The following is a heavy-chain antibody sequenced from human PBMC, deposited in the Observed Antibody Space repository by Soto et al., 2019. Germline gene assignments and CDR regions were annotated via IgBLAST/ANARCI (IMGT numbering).Heavy chain of an antibody. CDR1: GFTFSSYG. J-gene: IGHJ4*02. CDR3: AKDPREYVAVAGYFDY. CDR2: ISYDGSNK. Sequence: PGGSLRLSCAASGFTFSSYGMHWVRQAPGKGLEWVAVISYDGSNKYYADSVKGRFTISRDNSKNTLYLQMNSLRAEDTAVYYCAKDPREYVAVAGYFDYWGQGTLVTVS. V-gene: IGHV3-30*18. D-gene: IGHD6-19*01.